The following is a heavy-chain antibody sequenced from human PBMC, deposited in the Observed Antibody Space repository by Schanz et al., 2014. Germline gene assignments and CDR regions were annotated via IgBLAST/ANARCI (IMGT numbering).Heavy chain of an antibody. Sequence: QVQLVESGGGLVKPGGSLRLSCAASGFTVSSYGMHWVRQAPGKGLEWVAIIWYDGSNKYYADSVKGRFTISRDNAKNSLYLQMNSLRAEDTALYYCARDSGSSSWYPSDYWGQGTLVTVSS. CDR1: GFTVSSYG. CDR3: ARDSGSSSWYPSDY. D-gene: IGHD6-13*01. V-gene: IGHV3-33*08. J-gene: IGHJ4*02. CDR2: IWYDGSNK.